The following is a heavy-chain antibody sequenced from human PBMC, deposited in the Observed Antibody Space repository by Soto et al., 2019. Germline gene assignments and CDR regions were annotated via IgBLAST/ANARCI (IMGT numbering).Heavy chain of an antibody. J-gene: IGHJ4*02. CDR2: NYSGGST. V-gene: IGHV3-53*02. CDR1: GFTVSSNY. Sequence: EVQLVETGGGLIQPGGSLRLSCAASGFTVSSNYMSWVRQAPGKGLEWVSVNYSGGSTYYADSVKGRFTIYRDNSKNTLYLQMNSLRAEDTAVYYCAREPGDRGVRGVTGFDYWGQGTLVTVSS. D-gene: IGHD3-10*01. CDR3: AREPGDRGVRGVTGFDY.